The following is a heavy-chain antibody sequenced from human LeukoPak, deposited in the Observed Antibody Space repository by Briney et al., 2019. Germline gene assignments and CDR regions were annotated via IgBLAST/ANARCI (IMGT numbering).Heavy chain of an antibody. CDR1: GFTFSSFV. Sequence: GGSLRLSCAASGFTFSSFVMSWVRQAPGKGLEWVSGISGSGGATYSADSVKGRFTISRDNSKNTLYLEMISLRAEDTAVYYCAKHRSRMLVPLYNWFDPWGQGTLVTVSS. CDR3: AKHRSRMLVPLYNWFDP. V-gene: IGHV3-23*01. CDR2: ISGSGGAT. D-gene: IGHD2-8*01. J-gene: IGHJ5*02.